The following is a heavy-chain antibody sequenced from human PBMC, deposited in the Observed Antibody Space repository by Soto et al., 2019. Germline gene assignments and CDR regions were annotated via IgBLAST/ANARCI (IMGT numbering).Heavy chain of an antibody. CDR2: ISYSGTP. CDR1: GGSISGYY. CDR3: VGEPPYGSGSSAMDV. D-gene: IGHD3-10*01. Sequence: QVQLQESGPGLVKPSETLSLTCTVSGGSISGYYWSWVRLPPGKGLVWLGYISYSGTPSYNPSLKNRVSISVDTYKNQVSLKMRSVSAAATAVYYCVGEPPYGSGSSAMDVGRHGTTVIVSS. J-gene: IGHJ6*02. V-gene: IGHV4-59*01.